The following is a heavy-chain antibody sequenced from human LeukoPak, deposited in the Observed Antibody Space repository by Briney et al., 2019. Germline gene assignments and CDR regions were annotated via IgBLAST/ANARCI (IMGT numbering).Heavy chain of an antibody. CDR1: GGSISPYY. D-gene: IGHD3-9*01. V-gene: IGHV4-59*01. CDR3: ARSTWLLDK. Sequence: SETLSLTCTVSGGSISPYYWSWIRQPPGKGLEWIGYIYYSGSTNYSPSLKSRVTISLDTSKNQFSLKLTSVTAADTAVYYCARSTWLLDKWGQGTLVTVSS. J-gene: IGHJ4*02. CDR2: IYYSGST.